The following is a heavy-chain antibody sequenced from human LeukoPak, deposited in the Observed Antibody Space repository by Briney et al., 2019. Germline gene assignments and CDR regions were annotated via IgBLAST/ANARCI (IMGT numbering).Heavy chain of an antibody. D-gene: IGHD3-22*01. V-gene: IGHV3-20*03. CDR2: INWNGGST. J-gene: IGHJ3*02. CDR3: ARAGYYDTGAFDI. CDR1: GFTFDDYG. Sequence: GGSLRLSYAASGFTFDDYGMSWVRQAPGKGLEWVSGINWNGGSTGYADSVKGRFTISRDNDLQMNSLRAEDTALYYCARAGYYDTGAFDIWGQGTMVTVSS.